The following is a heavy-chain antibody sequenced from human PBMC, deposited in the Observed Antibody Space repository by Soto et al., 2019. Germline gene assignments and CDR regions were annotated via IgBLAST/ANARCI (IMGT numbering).Heavy chain of an antibody. CDR1: GGSISSSSYY. Sequence: PSETLSLTCTVSGGSISSSSYYWGWIRQPPGKGLEWIGSIYYSGSTYYNPSLKSRVTISVDTSKNQFSLKLSSVTAADTSVYYCARTFRFSQYSYGYLDYWGQGTLVTVSS. J-gene: IGHJ4*02. D-gene: IGHD5-18*01. CDR3: ARTFRFSQYSYGYLDY. V-gene: IGHV4-39*01. CDR2: IYYSGST.